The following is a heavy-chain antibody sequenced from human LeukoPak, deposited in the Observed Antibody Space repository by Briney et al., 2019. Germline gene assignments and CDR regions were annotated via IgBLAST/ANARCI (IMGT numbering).Heavy chain of an antibody. CDR3: AKQATYYYGSGLSGFDY. V-gene: IGHV3-30*18. CDR1: GFTFSSYG. CDR2: ISYDGSNK. Sequence: GGSLRLSCAASGFTFSSYGMHWVRQAPGKGLEWAAVISYDGSNKYYADSVKGRFTISRDNSKNTLYLQMNSLRAEDTAVYYCAKQATYYYGSGLSGFDYWGQGTLVTVSS. J-gene: IGHJ4*02. D-gene: IGHD3-10*01.